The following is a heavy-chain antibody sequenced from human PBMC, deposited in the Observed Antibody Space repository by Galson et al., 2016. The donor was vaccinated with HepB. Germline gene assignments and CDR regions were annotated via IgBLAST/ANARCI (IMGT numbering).Heavy chain of an antibody. Sequence: SLRLSCAASGFTFGSYGMTWVRQAPGKGLECVASISRRGDSRDYADSVRGRFTISRDNSKNTLSLQMNRLRAEDTAVYYCAKDPSVVGLIEIWGQGTMVTVAS. D-gene: IGHD6-19*01. CDR2: ISRRGDSR. CDR1: GFTFGSYG. CDR3: AKDPSVVGLIEI. V-gene: IGHV3-23*01. J-gene: IGHJ3*02.